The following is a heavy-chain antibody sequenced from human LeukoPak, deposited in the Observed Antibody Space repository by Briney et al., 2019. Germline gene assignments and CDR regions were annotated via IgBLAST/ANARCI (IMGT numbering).Heavy chain of an antibody. CDR1: GGSISSSNW. D-gene: IGHD3-22*01. J-gene: IGHJ4*02. CDR3: ARDSYYYDSSVDY. V-gene: IGHV4-4*02. Sequence: PSETLSLTCAVSGGSISSSNWWSWVRQPPGKGLEWIGEIYHSGSTNYNPSLKSRVTISVDTSKNQFSLKLSSVTAADTAVYYCARDSYYYDSSVDYWGQGTLVTVSP. CDR2: IYHSGST.